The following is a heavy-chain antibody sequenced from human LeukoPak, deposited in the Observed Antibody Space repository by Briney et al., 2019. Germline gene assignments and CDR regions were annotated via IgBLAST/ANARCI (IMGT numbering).Heavy chain of an antibody. J-gene: IGHJ4*02. CDR3: ARVRGSGGTCYLYY. CDR2: ISSSGSTI. D-gene: IGHD2-15*01. CDR1: GFTFSSYE. V-gene: IGHV3-48*03. Sequence: TGGSLRLSCAASGFTFSSYEMNWVRQAPGKGLEWVSYISSSGSTISYADSVKGRFTISRDNAKNSLYLQMNSLRAEDTAVYYCARVRGSGGTCYLYYWGQGTLVTVSS.